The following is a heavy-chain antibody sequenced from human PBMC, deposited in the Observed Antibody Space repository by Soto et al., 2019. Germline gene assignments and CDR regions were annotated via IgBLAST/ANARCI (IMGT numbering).Heavy chain of an antibody. J-gene: IGHJ4*02. V-gene: IGHV4-31*03. CDR2: IYYSGST. D-gene: IGHD2-8*01. Sequence: PSETLSLTCTVSGGSISSGGYYWSWIRQHPGKGLEWIGYIYYSGSTYYNPSLRSRVTISVDTSKNQFSLKLSSVTAADTAVYYCAREGYCNNGVCYIDYWGQGTLVTVSS. CDR3: AREGYCNNGVCYIDY. CDR1: GGSISSGGYY.